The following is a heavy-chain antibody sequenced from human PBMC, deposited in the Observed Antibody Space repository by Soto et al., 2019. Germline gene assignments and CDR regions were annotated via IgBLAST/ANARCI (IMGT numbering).Heavy chain of an antibody. CDR3: ARRRSGSFGPDVFDV. J-gene: IGHJ3*01. CDR1: GYSFTNYW. D-gene: IGHD1-26*01. Sequence: GESLQISCKGSGYSFTNYWIGWVRQMPGKGLEWMGVIYPGDSDTRYSPSLQGQVTISADKSISTAYLQWSSLKASDTAMYYCARRRSGSFGPDVFDVWGQGTMVTVSS. CDR2: IYPGDSDT. V-gene: IGHV5-51*01.